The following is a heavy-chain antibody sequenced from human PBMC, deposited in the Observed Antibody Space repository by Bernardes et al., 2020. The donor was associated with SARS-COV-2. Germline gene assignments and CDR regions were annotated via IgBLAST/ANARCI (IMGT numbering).Heavy chain of an antibody. D-gene: IGHD3-22*01. CDR2: IKQDGSEK. Sequence: GGSLRLSCAASGFTFSSYWMSWVRQAPGKGLEWVANIKQDGSEKYYVDSVKGRFTISRDNAKNSLYLQMNSLRAEDTAVYYCARDRGNYYDSSGYHDIWGQGTMVTVAS. J-gene: IGHJ3*02. V-gene: IGHV3-7*03. CDR1: GFTFSSYW. CDR3: ARDRGNYYDSSGYHDI.